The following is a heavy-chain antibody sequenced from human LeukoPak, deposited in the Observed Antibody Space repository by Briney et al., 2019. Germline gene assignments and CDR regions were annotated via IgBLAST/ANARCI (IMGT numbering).Heavy chain of an antibody. D-gene: IGHD6-13*01. CDR1: GFTFRNYG. CDR2: ISDDGSRK. V-gene: IGHV3-30*18. J-gene: IGHJ4*02. Sequence: GGSLRLSCAASGFTFRNYGMYWVRQAPGTGPEWVTFISDDGSRKYYVDSVKGRFTISRDNSKNTLYLQMNSLRVEDTAVYYCAKDRSTTWSFDNWGQGTLVSVSS. CDR3: AKDRSTTWSFDN.